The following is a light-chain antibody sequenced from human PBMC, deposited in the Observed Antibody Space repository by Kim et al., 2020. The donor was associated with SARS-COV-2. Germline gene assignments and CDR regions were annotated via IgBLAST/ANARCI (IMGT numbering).Light chain of an antibody. J-gene: IGLJ1*01. V-gene: IGLV1-44*01. CDR1: SSNIGTST. CDR3: ASWDVSLNGYV. CDR2: SDN. Sequence: ELTQPPSASGTPGQRVTISCFGSSSNIGTSTVNWYQQVPGTAPRLVIYSDNQWPSGVPDRFSGSKSGTSASLAISGLQSDDEADYFCASWDVSLNGYVFGSGTKVTVL.